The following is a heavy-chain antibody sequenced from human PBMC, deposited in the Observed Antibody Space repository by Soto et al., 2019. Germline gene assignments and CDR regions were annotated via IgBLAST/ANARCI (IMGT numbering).Heavy chain of an antibody. CDR3: AKDLGMGYCSSTSCYMPPGY. Sequence: EVQLLESGGGLVQPGGSLRLSCAASGFTFSSYAMSWVRQAPGKGLEWVSAISGSGGSTYYADSVKGRFTISRDNSKNTLYLQMNSLRAEDTAVYYCAKDLGMGYCSSTSCYMPPGYWGQGTLVTVSS. V-gene: IGHV3-23*01. J-gene: IGHJ4*02. D-gene: IGHD2-2*02. CDR2: ISGSGGST. CDR1: GFTFSSYA.